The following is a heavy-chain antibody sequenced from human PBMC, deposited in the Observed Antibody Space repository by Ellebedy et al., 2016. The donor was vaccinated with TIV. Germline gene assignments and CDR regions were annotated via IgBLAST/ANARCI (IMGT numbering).Heavy chain of an antibody. CDR2: IYYTEST. D-gene: IGHD3-10*01. V-gene: IGHV4-59*01. CDR3: ARGGRITMIRGGAFDY. CDR1: GGSISSYY. J-gene: IGHJ4*02. Sequence: MPSATLSLTCTVSGGSISSYYWRCIRHPPVKGLEWIGYIYYTESTNYNPSLKSRVTISVDTSKNQFSLKLTSVTAADTAVYYCARGGRITMIRGGAFDYWGQGTLVPASS.